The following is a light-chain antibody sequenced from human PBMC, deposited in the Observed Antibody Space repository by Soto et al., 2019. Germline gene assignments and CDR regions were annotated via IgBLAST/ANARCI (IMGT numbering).Light chain of an antibody. CDR3: QQYSTLPHT. V-gene: IGKV3-20*01. J-gene: IGKJ2*01. Sequence: NVLTQSPDTLSLSPGERATLSCRATQSVTSRYFAWYQQKPGQAPRLLIYGISNRATDIPDRFSGSGSGSDDTLTITRLEPEDFGVYYCQQYSTLPHTFGQGTKLEVK. CDR1: QSVTSRY. CDR2: GIS.